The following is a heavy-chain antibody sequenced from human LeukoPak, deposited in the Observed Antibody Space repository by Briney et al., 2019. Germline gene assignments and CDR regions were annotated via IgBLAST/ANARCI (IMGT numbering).Heavy chain of an antibody. V-gene: IGHV1-2*04. J-gene: IGHJ4*02. CDR2: INPNSGGT. CDR3: ARGIEAETGRFDY. D-gene: IGHD5-12*01. CDR1: GYTFTGYY. Sequence: ASVKVSCKASGYTFTGYYMHWVRQAPGQGLEWMGWINPNSGGTNYAQKFQGWVTMTRDTSISTAYMELSRLRSDDTAVYYCARGIEAETGRFDYRGQGTLVTVSS.